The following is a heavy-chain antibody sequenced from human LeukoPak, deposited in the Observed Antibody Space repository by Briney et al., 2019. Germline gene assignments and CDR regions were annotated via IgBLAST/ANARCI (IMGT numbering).Heavy chain of an antibody. CDR2: IWYDGSNK. CDR1: GFTFSSYG. J-gene: IGHJ5*02. CDR3: VRDNLRS. V-gene: IGHV3-33*01. Sequence: AGGALRLSCAASGFTFSSYGMHWVRQAPGKGLEWVALIWYDGSNKYYADSVRGRFTISRDNSKNTLYPQMDSLRAEDTALYYCVRDNLRSWGQGTLVTVSS.